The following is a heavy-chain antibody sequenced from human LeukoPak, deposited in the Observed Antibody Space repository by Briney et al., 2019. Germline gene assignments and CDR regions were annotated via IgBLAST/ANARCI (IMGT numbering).Heavy chain of an antibody. CDR3: ASDSSGYYRFDY. V-gene: IGHV1-46*01. CDR1: GYTFTSNY. D-gene: IGHD3-22*01. Sequence: ASVKVSCKAFGYTFTSNYMHWVRQAPGQGPEWMGVISPSGGSTTYAQKFQGRVTLTRDMSTSTDYLELSSLRSEDTAVYYCASDSSGYYRFDYWGQGTLVTVSS. J-gene: IGHJ4*02. CDR2: ISPSGGST.